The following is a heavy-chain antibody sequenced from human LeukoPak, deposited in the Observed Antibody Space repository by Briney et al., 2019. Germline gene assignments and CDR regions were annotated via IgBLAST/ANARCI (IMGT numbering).Heavy chain of an antibody. V-gene: IGHV3-7*01. Sequence: PGGSLRLSCAASGFPFSSYAMSWVHQAPGKGLEWVANIKQDGSEKYYVDSVKGRFTISRDNAKNSLHLQMNSLRAEDTAVYYCARAHRSDYWGQGTLVTVSS. CDR3: ARAHRSDY. CDR1: GFPFSSYA. J-gene: IGHJ4*02. CDR2: IKQDGSEK.